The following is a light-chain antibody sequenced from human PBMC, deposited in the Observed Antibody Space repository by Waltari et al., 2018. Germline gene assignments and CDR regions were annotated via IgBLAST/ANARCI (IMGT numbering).Light chain of an antibody. CDR1: SSDVGTYDY. CDR2: DVT. V-gene: IGLV2-14*03. CDR3: SSYTTSSTVYV. Sequence: QSALTQPASVSGSLGQSITISCTGTSSDVGTYDYVSWYQQHPGKAPKLMIYDVTKRPSGIANRFSGSKSGNTASLTISGLQAEDEADYYCSSYTTSSTVYVFGTGTKVTVL. J-gene: IGLJ1*01.